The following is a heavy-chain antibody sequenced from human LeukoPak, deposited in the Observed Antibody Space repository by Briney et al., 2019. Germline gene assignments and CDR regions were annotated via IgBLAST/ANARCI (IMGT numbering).Heavy chain of an antibody. D-gene: IGHD3-10*01. J-gene: IGHJ4*02. CDR3: AKDTSGSGSSYLDY. CDR1: GFTFSSYG. V-gene: IGHV3-30*18. CDR2: ISDDGSNK. Sequence: GGSLRLSCAASGFTFSSYGMYWVRQAPGKGLEWVAAISDDGSNKYYADSVKGRLTISRDNSKNTLYLQMNSLRAEDTAVYYCAKDTSGSGSSYLDYWGQGTLVTVSS.